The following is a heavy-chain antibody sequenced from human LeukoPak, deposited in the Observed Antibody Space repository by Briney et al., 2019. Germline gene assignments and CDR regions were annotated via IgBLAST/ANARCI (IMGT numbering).Heavy chain of an antibody. Sequence: SETLSLTCTVSGGSISNHWSWIRQPPGKGLQWIGFIYSSGSTNYNPSLKSRVTILLDTSKNQFSLRVSSVTSADTAVYYCARGNSGYDYAFDIWGQGTMVTVSS. D-gene: IGHD5-12*01. J-gene: IGHJ3*02. CDR3: ARGNSGYDYAFDI. CDR1: GGSISNH. V-gene: IGHV4-59*01. CDR2: IYSSGST.